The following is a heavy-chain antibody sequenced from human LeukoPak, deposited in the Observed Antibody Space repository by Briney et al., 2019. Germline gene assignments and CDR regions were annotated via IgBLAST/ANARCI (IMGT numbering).Heavy chain of an antibody. Sequence: GGSLRLSCAASGFTFSSYAMHWVRQAPGKGLEWVAVISYDGSNKYYADSVKGRFTISRDNSKNTLYLQMNSLRAEDTAAYYCARDTASAFDYWGQGTLVTVSS. CDR1: GFTFSSYA. V-gene: IGHV3-30-3*01. CDR3: ARDTASAFDY. J-gene: IGHJ4*02. CDR2: ISYDGSNK. D-gene: IGHD2-21*02.